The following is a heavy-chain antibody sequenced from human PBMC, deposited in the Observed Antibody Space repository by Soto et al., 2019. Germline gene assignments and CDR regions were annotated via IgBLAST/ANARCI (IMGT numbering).Heavy chain of an antibody. Sequence: GASVKVSCKASGYTFTSYDINWVREATGQGLEGMGWMNPNSGNTGYAQKFQGRDTMTRNTSISTAYMELSSLRSEYTAVYHCARHRRRHYVFWRDYSPQSAFNILGKETM. CDR1: GYTFTSYD. V-gene: IGHV1-8*01. CDR2: MNPNSGNT. CDR3: ARHRRRHYVFWRDYSPQSAFNI. D-gene: IGHD3-3*01. J-gene: IGHJ3*02.